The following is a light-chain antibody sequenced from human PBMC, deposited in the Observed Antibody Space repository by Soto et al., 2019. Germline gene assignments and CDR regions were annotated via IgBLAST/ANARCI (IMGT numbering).Light chain of an antibody. Sequence: QAVVTQPASVSGSPGQSITISCTGTSRDVETYNLVSWYQQHPGKAPKLLIYEVTKRPSGLSDRFSGSKSGNTASLTISGLQAEDEADYYCCSYAGGNTFPDVFGTGTKLTVL. J-gene: IGLJ1*01. V-gene: IGLV2-23*02. CDR3: CSYAGGNTFPDV. CDR1: SRDVETYNL. CDR2: EVT.